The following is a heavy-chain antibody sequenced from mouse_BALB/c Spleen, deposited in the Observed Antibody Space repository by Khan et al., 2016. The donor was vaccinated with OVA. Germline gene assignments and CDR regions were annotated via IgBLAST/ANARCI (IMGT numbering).Heavy chain of an antibody. D-gene: IGHD6-1*01. V-gene: IGHV9-3-1*01. CDR3: ARSASYWFFDV. J-gene: IGHJ1*01. CDR2: INTYTGEP. CDR1: GYTFTNYG. Sequence: QIQLVQSGPELKKPGETVKISCKASGYTFTNYGMNWVKQAPGKGLKWMGWINTYTGEPTYADAFKGRFAFSLETSANTAYLQLNNLKNEDTATYFCARSASYWFFDVWGAGTTVTVSS.